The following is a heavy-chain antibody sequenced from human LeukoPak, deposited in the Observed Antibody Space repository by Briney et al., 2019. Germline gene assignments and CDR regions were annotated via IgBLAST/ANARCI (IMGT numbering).Heavy chain of an antibody. J-gene: IGHJ3*02. CDR3: ARPLGTVVRDAFDI. CDR2: IYSGDSDT. Sequence: GEALKISCKGSGYSFTCYWIGWVRQMPGKGLGWIGIIYSGDSDTRYSPSFQGQVNISADQSISTAYLRWSSLKAWDTAMYYCARPLGTVVRDAFDIWGQGTMVTVSP. CDR1: GYSFTCYW. D-gene: IGHD4-23*01. V-gene: IGHV5-51*01.